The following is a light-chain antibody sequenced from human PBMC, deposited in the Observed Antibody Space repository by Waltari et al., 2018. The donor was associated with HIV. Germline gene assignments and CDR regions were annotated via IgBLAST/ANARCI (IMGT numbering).Light chain of an antibody. V-gene: IGKV4-1*01. CDR2: WAS. CDR3: QQYYTTPQS. J-gene: IGKJ2*03. CDR1: QTVFYSSDNRDY. Sequence: DIVLTQSPDSMAVSLGERATVNCTSSQTVFYSSDNRDYLAWYQVRPGQPPQLLIYWASTQQSGVPDRFSGSGSGTHFTLTISGLQAEDVAIYYCQQYYTTPQSFGQGTRLEI.